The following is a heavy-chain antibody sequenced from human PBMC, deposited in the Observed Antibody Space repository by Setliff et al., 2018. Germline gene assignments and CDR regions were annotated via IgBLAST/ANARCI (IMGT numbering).Heavy chain of an antibody. Sequence: SETLSLTCTVSNVSISDYYWTWIRQPAGKGLEWIGRIYISGSANYNPSLKSRVTISVDTSKKQFSLKLSSVTAADTAVYYCARGIVAGTGAPGYWGQGTLVTVSS. J-gene: IGHJ4*02. CDR1: NVSISDYY. D-gene: IGHD6-19*01. CDR3: ARGIVAGTGAPGY. V-gene: IGHV4-4*07. CDR2: IYISGSA.